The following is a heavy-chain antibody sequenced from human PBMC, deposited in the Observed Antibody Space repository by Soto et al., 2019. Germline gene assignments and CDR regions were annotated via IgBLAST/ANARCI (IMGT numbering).Heavy chain of an antibody. CDR1: GFTFSSYS. Sequence: EVQLVESGGGLVKPGGSLRLSCAASGFTFSSYSMNWVRQAPGKELEWVSSISRSSSYLYYADSVKGRSTISRDNAKQSLYLQMNSRRAEEPAVYYCARDALRGGQGTLVTGPS. D-gene: IGHD5-12*01. V-gene: IGHV3-21*01. J-gene: IGHJ4*02. CDR3: ARDALR. CDR2: ISRSSSYL.